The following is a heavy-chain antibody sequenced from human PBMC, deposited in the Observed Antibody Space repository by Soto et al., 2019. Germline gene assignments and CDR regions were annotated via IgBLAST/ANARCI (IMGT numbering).Heavy chain of an antibody. CDR1: GASVSSGNHY. V-gene: IGHV4-61*01. D-gene: IGHD6-19*01. Sequence: QVLMQESGPGLVKPSETLSLTCTVSGASVSSGNHYWSWIRQPPGKRLEWIGFIYNGVITNYSPSLKSRVSISADTSWNQFSLKVSSVTAADTAVYYCARGWDANSWGQGALVTVS. CDR3: ARGWDANS. J-gene: IGHJ4*02. CDR2: IYNGVIT.